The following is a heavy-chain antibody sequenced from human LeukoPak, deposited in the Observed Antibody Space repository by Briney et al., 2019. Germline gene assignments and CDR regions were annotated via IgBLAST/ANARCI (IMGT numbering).Heavy chain of an antibody. V-gene: IGHV5-10-1*01. CDR3: VRQAPGVYDTTQIGFDL. J-gene: IGHJ5*02. D-gene: IGHD3-22*01. CDR2: IGRNVSCT. Sequence: GGALETPWNGPGCLFPSYWITRVRQVPGKGPEGMGMIGRNVSCTNYYPSFEGHVTMSVEKSITTVYLQWSSLEASETAMYYCVRQAPGVYDTTQIGFDLWGQGTLVTVSS. CDR1: GCLFPSYW.